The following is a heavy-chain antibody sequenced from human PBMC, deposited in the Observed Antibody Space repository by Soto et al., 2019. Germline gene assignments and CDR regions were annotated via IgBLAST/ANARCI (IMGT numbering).Heavy chain of an antibody. J-gene: IGHJ4*02. CDR1: GYTFNSYY. CDR2: INPNRDVT. CDR3: VRVGFNSHSDFDY. V-gene: IGHV1-2*02. Sequence: QVQLVQSGAEVKKPGASVKVSCKASGYTFNSYYIHWVRQAPGQGLEWMGWINPNRDVTGYGQSFQDRVTMTSDMSITTAYMELTRLRSDDTAVYYCVRVGFNSHSDFDYWGQGTLITVSS. D-gene: IGHD2-21*01.